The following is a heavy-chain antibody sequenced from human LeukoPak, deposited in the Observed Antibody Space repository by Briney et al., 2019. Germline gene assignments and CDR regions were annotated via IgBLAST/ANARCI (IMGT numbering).Heavy chain of an antibody. Sequence: ASVKVSCKASGYTFTSFAMHWVRQAPGQRHEWMGWITAGNGNTKYSQKFQDRVTITRDTSASTAYMELSSLGSDDTAVYYCARDGSSWYSFLDYWGQGTLVTVSS. CDR3: ARDGSSWYSFLDY. CDR2: ITAGNGNT. D-gene: IGHD6-13*01. V-gene: IGHV1-3*01. J-gene: IGHJ4*02. CDR1: GYTFTSFA.